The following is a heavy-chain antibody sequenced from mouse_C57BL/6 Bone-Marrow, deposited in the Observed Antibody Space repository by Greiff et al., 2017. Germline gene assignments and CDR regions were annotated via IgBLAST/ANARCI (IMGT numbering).Heavy chain of an antibody. Sequence: EVMLVESGGGLVQPGGSLKLSCAASGFTFSDYYMYWVRQTPEKRLEWVAYISNGGGSTYYPDTVKGRFTISRDNAKNTLYLQMSRLKSEDTAMYYCARLDYDEYWGQGTTLTVSS. J-gene: IGHJ2*01. CDR3: ARLDYDEY. CDR1: GFTFSDYY. CDR2: ISNGGGST. D-gene: IGHD2-4*01. V-gene: IGHV5-12*01.